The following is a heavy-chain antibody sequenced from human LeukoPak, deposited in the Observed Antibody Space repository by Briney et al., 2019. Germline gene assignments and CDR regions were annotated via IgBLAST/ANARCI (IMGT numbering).Heavy chain of an antibody. D-gene: IGHD3-10*01. Sequence: PSETLSLTCTVSGGSISGFYWTWIRQSPGKGPEWIGYIYYSGSTNYNPSLKSRVTISVDTSKNQFSLKLSSVTAADTAVYYCARGRSSMVRGYYYYYMDVWGKGTTVTISS. CDR1: GGSISGFY. J-gene: IGHJ6*03. V-gene: IGHV4-59*01. CDR2: IYYSGST. CDR3: ARGRSSMVRGYYYYYMDV.